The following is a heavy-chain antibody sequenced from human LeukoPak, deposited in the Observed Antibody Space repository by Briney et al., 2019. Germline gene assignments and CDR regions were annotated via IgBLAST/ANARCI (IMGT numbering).Heavy chain of an antibody. CDR3: AKDKIWGEDYFGY. V-gene: IGHV3-7*01. CDR2: INQDGSEN. D-gene: IGHD3-16*01. Sequence: GGSLRLSCAVSGFSFSSSWMSWVRQAPGKGLEWVAHINQDGSENDYVDSVKGRFTISRDNAKNSLYLQMNSLRAEDTAVYYCAKDKIWGEDYFGYWGQGTLVTVSS. CDR1: GFSFSSSW. J-gene: IGHJ4*02.